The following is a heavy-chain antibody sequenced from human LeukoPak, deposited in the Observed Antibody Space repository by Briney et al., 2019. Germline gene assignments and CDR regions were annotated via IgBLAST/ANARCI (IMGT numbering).Heavy chain of an antibody. CDR3: ASNMVRGVKMDY. V-gene: IGHV3-53*01. D-gene: IGHD3-10*01. Sequence: GGSLRLSCAASGFIVSSNYMSWVRQAPGKGLEWVSVIYSGGSTYYADSVKGRFTISRDNSKNTLYLQMNSLRAEDTAVYYCASNMVRGVKMDYWGQGTLVTVSS. CDR2: IYSGGST. J-gene: IGHJ4*02. CDR1: GFIVSSNY.